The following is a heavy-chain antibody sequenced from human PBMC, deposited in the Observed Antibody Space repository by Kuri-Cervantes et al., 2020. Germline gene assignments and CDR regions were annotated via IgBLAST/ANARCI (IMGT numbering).Heavy chain of an antibody. D-gene: IGHD3-22*01. CDR2: ISSSSSYI. CDR3: ARERGGRSSGYYYYYGMDV. Sequence: GESLKISCAASGFTFSSSWMHWVRQAPGKGLEWVSSISSSSSYIYYADSVKGRFTISRDNAKNSLYLQMNSLRAEDTAVYYCARERGGRSSGYYYYYGMDVWGQGTTVTVSS. V-gene: IGHV3-21*01. J-gene: IGHJ6*02. CDR1: GFTFSSSW.